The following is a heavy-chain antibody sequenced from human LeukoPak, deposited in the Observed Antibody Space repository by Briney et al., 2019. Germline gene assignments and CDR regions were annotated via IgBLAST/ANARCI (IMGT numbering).Heavy chain of an antibody. Sequence: SETLSLTCAVYGGSFSGYYWSWIRQPPGKGLEWIGEINHSGSTNYNPSLKSRVTTSVDTSKNQFSLKLSSVTAADTAVYYCARSRGYSYGNYYYYMDVWGKGTTVTVSS. CDR3: ARSRGYSYGNYYYYMDV. V-gene: IGHV4-34*01. D-gene: IGHD5-18*01. J-gene: IGHJ6*03. CDR1: GGSFSGYY. CDR2: INHSGST.